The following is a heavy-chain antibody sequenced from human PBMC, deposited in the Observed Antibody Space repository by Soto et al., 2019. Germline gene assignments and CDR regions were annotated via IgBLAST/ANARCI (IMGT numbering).Heavy chain of an antibody. CDR1: GFTFSSYA. V-gene: IGHV3-23*01. D-gene: IGHD2-15*01. Sequence: GGSLRLSCAASGFTFSSYAMSWVRQAPGKGLEWVSAISGSGGSTYYADSVKGRFTISRDNSKNTLYLQMNSLRAEDTAVYYCAKVQMYCSGGSCYPWFDPWGQGTLVTVSS. CDR3: AKVQMYCSGGSCYPWFDP. CDR2: ISGSGGST. J-gene: IGHJ5*02.